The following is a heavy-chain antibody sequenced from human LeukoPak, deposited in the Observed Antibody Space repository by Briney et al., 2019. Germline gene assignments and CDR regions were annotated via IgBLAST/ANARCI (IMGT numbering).Heavy chain of an antibody. D-gene: IGHD1-7*01. CDR2: ISGTSNTV. J-gene: IGHJ4*02. CDR1: GFTFSTYS. CDR3: ARDRLFGNLPDY. Sequence: GGSLRLSCVASGFTFSTYSMNWVRQAPGKGLEWVSYISGTSNTVYYADSVKGRFTISRDNAKNSLNLQMNSLRAEDTAVYYCARDRLFGNLPDYWGQGTLVTVSS. V-gene: IGHV3-48*04.